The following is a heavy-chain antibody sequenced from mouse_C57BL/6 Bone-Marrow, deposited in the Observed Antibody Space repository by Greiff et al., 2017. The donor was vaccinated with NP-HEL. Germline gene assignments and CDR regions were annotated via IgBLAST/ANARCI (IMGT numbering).Heavy chain of an antibody. CDR2: LSDGGSYT. Sequence: DVLLVESGGGLVQPGGSLQLSCAASGFTFSSYAMSWVRQTPEKRLQWVATLSDGGSYTYYPDNVKGRFTISRDNAKNNLYLQMSHLKSEDTAMYYCARGNSKEDYDDWGKGTTLTVSA. J-gene: IGHJ2*01. V-gene: IGHV5-4*01. CDR1: GFTFSSYA. D-gene: IGHD2-5*01. CDR3: ARGNSKEDYDD.